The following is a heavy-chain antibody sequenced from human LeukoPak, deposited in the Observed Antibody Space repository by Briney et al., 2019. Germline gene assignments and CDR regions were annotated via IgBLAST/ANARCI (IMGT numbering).Heavy chain of an antibody. J-gene: IGHJ6*03. V-gene: IGHV4-61*02. CDR3: ARGIGYSYGYSYYYYMDV. CDR1: GGSISSGSYY. D-gene: IGHD5-18*01. CDR2: IYTSGST. Sequence: SQTLSLTCTVSGGSISSGSYYWSWIRQPAGKGLEWIGRIYTSGSTNYNPSLKSRVTISVDTSKNQFSLKLSSVTAADTAVYYCARGIGYSYGYSYYYYMDVWGKGTTVTVSS.